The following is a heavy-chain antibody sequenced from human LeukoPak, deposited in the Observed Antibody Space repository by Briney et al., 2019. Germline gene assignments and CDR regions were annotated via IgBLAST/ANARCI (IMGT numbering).Heavy chain of an antibody. CDR1: GFTFSSYW. V-gene: IGHV3-7*01. Sequence: PGGSLRLSCAASGFTFSSYWMSWVRQARGKGLEWVANIKQDGSEKYYVDSVKGRFTISRDNAKNSLYLQMNSLRAEDTAVYYCARDGEDPPAMGCYYYGMDVWGQGTTVTVSS. D-gene: IGHD5-18*01. J-gene: IGHJ6*02. CDR3: ARDGEDPPAMGCYYYGMDV. CDR2: IKQDGSEK.